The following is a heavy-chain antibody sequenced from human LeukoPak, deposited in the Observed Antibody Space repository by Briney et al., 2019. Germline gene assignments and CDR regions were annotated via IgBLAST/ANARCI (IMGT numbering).Heavy chain of an antibody. J-gene: IGHJ4*02. CDR2: ITGGSDST. D-gene: IGHD6-19*01. V-gene: IGHV3-23*01. CDR3: AKGSGPSWPYYFDY. CDR1: GFTFGSYV. Sequence: PGASLRLSCAASGFTFGSYVMSWVRQAPGKGLEWVSAITGGSDSTYNADSVKGRFTISRDNSKKRLYLQMNTLRPEDTAVYYCAKGSGPSWPYYFDYWGQGTLVTLSS.